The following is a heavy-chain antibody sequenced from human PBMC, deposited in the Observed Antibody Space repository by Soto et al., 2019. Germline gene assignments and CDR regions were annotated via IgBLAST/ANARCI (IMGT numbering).Heavy chain of an antibody. J-gene: IGHJ5*02. CDR1: GFTFSSCA. CDR3: AKMGTVVIPAAGSWFDP. D-gene: IGHD2-2*01. Sequence: GGSLRLSCAASGFTFSSCAMSWVRQAPGKGLEWVSAISGSGGSTYYADSVKGRFTISRDNSKNTLFLQMDSLRAEDMAVYYCAKMGTVVIPAAGSWFDPWGQGTLVTVSS. CDR2: ISGSGGST. V-gene: IGHV3-23*01.